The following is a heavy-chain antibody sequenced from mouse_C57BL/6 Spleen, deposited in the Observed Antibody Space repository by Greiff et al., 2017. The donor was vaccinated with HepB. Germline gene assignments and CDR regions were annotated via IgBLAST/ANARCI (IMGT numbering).Heavy chain of an antibody. J-gene: IGHJ4*01. V-gene: IGHV5-17*01. D-gene: IGHD1-1*01. CDR3: ARGGYYGSSCYAMDY. CDR2: ISSGSSTI. CDR1: GFTFSDYG. Sequence: EVQLVESGGGLVKPGGSLKLSCAASGFTFSDYGMHWVRQAPEKGLEWVAYISSGSSTIYYADTVKGRFTISRDNAKNTLFLQMTSLRSEDTAMYYCARGGYYGSSCYAMDYWGQGTSVTVSS.